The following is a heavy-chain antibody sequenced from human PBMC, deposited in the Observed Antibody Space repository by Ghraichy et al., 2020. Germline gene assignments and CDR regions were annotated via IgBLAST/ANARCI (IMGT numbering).Heavy chain of an antibody. Sequence: GESLNISCAASGFTFSSYSMNWVRQAPGKGLEWVSYISSSSSTIYYADSVKGRFTISRDNAKNSLYLQMNSLRAEDTTVYYCARYTVVTYSHYYYYGMDVWGQGTTVTVSS. CDR2: ISSSSSTI. J-gene: IGHJ6*02. CDR3: ARYTVVTYSHYYYYGMDV. D-gene: IGHD4-23*01. V-gene: IGHV3-48*01. CDR1: GFTFSSYS.